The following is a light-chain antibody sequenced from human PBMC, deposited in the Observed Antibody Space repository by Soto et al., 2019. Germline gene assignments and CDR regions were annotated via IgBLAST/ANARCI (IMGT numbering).Light chain of an antibody. V-gene: IGKV1-39*01. Sequence: DIQMTQSPSSLSASVGDRVTITCRASQSVSKYLNWYQQKPGKAPKLLIYAASSLQSGVPSRFSGSGSGTDFTPTISSLQPEDFATYYCLQHNSYPSITFGQGTRLEIK. CDR3: LQHNSYPSIT. CDR2: AAS. J-gene: IGKJ5*01. CDR1: QSVSKY.